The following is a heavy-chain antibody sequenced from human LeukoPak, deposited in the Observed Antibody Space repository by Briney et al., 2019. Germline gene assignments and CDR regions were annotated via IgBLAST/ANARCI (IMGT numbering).Heavy chain of an antibody. D-gene: IGHD1-26*01. Sequence: GASVKVSCKASGYTFTDYYIHWVRQAPGQRLEWMGRINPNNGGTNYAQKFQGRFTVTRDMSTSTDYMELSSLRSEDTDVYYCARDNSVGDYAWWFDPWGQGTLVTVSS. V-gene: IGHV1-2*05. CDR2: INPNNGGT. J-gene: IGHJ5*02. CDR3: ARDNSVGDYAWWFDP. CDR1: GYTFTDYY.